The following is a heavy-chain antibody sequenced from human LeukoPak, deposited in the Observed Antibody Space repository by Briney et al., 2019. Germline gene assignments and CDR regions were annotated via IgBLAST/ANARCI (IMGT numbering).Heavy chain of an antibody. Sequence: GGSLRLSCVASGFSLSEYEMNWVRQAPGKGQEWISYINAGGSTIRYAASVRGRFTISRDNAKNSLYLQMNNLRAEDTGIYYCARTTLSGAPRDWGQGSQVTISS. CDR3: ARTTLSGAPRD. D-gene: IGHD1-26*01. CDR1: GFSLSEYE. CDR2: INAGGSTI. V-gene: IGHV3-48*03. J-gene: IGHJ4*02.